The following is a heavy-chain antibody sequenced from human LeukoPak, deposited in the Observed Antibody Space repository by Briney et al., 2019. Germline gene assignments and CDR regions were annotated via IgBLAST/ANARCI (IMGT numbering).Heavy chain of an antibody. V-gene: IGHV3-21*01. CDR1: GFTFSSYS. J-gene: IGHJ4*02. D-gene: IGHD3-22*01. Sequence: PGGSLRLSCAASGFTFSSYSMNWDRQAPGKGLQWVSFISTSSIYIYYADSVKGRFTISRDNAKNSLYLQMNSLRAEDTAVYYCVRVDSSGYGLHWGLDYWGQGTLVTVSS. CDR2: ISTSSIYI. CDR3: VRVDSSGYGLHWGLDY.